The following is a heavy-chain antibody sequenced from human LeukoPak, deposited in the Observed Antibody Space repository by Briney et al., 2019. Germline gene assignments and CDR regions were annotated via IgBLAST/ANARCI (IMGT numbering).Heavy chain of an antibody. CDR2: ITPIFGTA. Sequence: SVKVSFKGSGGTLNNYVIRWVGQAPGQGREGMGGITPIFGTANYSQKFHARVTMTTDTSTSTAFMELRSLRSDDTAVYYCARSGLGYFYDNTGYYPLDYWGQGTLVTVSS. CDR1: GGTLNNYV. V-gene: IGHV1-69*05. CDR3: ARSGLGYFYDNTGYYPLDY. J-gene: IGHJ4*02. D-gene: IGHD3-22*01.